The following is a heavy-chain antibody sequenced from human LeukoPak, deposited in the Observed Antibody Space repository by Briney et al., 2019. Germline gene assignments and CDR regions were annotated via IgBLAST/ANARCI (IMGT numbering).Heavy chain of an antibody. J-gene: IGHJ4*02. Sequence: GGSLRLSCAASGFTFSSYSMNWVRQAPGKGLEWVSSISSSSSYIYYADSVKGRFTISRDNAKDSLYLQMNSLRAEDTAVYYCARGRHRDGYNYNYWGQGTLVTVSS. CDR3: ARGRHRDGYNYNY. CDR1: GFTFSSYS. D-gene: IGHD5-24*01. V-gene: IGHV3-21*01. CDR2: ISSSSSYI.